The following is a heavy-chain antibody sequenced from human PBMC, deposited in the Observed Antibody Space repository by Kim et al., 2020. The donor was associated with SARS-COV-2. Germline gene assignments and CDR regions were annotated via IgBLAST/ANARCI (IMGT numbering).Heavy chain of an antibody. J-gene: IGHJ4*02. CDR1: GYTLTSYV. V-gene: IGHV7-4-1*02. Sequence: ASVKVSCKASGYTLTSYVMNWVRQAPGQGLEWMGWIHTSTGNPTYAQGFTGRFVFSLDTSVSTTYLQISSLKAEDTAIYYCARGRGAGYSSWLTDSWGQGPLVTVSS. CDR3: ARGRGAGYSSWLTDS. D-gene: IGHD6-13*01. CDR2: IHTSTGNP.